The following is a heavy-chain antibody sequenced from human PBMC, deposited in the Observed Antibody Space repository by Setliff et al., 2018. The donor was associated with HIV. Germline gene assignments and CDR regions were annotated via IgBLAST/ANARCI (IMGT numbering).Heavy chain of an antibody. V-gene: IGHV4-59*01. CDR3: ARDSGGYNYGFAVGSFDY. CDR2: IYYTGST. CDR1: SDSIRFYY. J-gene: IGHJ4*02. Sequence: SESLSLTCTVSSDSIRFYYWTWIRQPPGKGLEWIGNIYYTGSTNYNPSLKSRITISIDTSKSQFSLKLTSVAAADTAVYYCARDSGGYNYGFAVGSFDYWGQGALVTVSS. D-gene: IGHD5-18*01.